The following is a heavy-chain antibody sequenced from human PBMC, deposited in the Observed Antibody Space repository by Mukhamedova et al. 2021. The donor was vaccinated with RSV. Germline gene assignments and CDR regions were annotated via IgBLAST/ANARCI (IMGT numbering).Heavy chain of an antibody. V-gene: IGHV5-51*01. Sequence: GKGLEWMGIIYPGDSDTRYSPSVQGQVTILADKSISTAYLQWSSLKASDTAMYYCARLHTMVRGFIGGAFGWVDPWGQGTLVTVSS. CDR3: ARLHTMVRGFIGGAFGWVDP. D-gene: IGHD3-10*01. CDR2: IYPGDSDT. J-gene: IGHJ5*02.